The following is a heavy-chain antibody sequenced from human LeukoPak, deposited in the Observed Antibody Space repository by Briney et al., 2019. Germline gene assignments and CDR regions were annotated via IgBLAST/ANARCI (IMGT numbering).Heavy chain of an antibody. Sequence: GGTLRLSCAASGFTFSSYAMSWVRQAPGKGLEWVSAISGSGGSTYYADSVKGRFTISRDNSKNTLYLQVNSLRAEDTAVYYCAKDDGSGYYSGAFDIWGQGTMVTVSS. J-gene: IGHJ3*02. CDR1: GFTFSSYA. V-gene: IGHV3-23*01. CDR3: AKDDGSGYYSGAFDI. CDR2: ISGSGGST. D-gene: IGHD3-22*01.